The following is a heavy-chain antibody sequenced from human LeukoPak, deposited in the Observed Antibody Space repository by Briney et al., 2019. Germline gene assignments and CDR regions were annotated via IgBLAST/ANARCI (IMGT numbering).Heavy chain of an antibody. CDR2: ISSSSSYI. J-gene: IGHJ5*02. Sequence: PGGSLRLSCAASGFTFSSYSMNWVRQAPGKGLEWVSSISSSSSYIYYADSVKGRFTISRDNAKNSLYLQMNSLRAEDTAVYYCARGTVSDAVWFDPWGQGTLVTVSS. D-gene: IGHD4-17*01. V-gene: IGHV3-21*01. CDR1: GFTFSSYS. CDR3: ARGTVSDAVWFDP.